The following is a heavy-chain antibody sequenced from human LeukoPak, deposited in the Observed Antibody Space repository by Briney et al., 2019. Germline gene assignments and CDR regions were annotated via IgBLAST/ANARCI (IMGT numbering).Heavy chain of an antibody. CDR2: ISSSSSYI. Sequence: GGSLRLSCAASGFTFSSYSMNWVRQAPGKGLEWVSSISSSSSYIYYADSVKGRFTISRDNAKNSLYLQMNSLRAEDTAVYCCARDAGWVVPAAFKGAAAAGRFNWFDPWGQGTLVTVSS. V-gene: IGHV3-21*01. J-gene: IGHJ5*02. D-gene: IGHD2-2*01. CDR1: GFTFSSYS. CDR3: ARDAGWVVPAAFKGAAAAGRFNWFDP.